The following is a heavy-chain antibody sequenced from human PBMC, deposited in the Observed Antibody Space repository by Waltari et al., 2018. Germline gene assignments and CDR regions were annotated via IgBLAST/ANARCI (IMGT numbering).Heavy chain of an antibody. CDR3: ARELEGGYFDY. V-gene: IGHV1-2*02. J-gene: IGHJ4*02. CDR1: GYTFTAYL. CDR2: INPNRGGT. Sequence: QVQLVQSGAEVRKPGASVRVPCKTSGYTFTAYLLHWVRQAPGHGLEWMGGINPNRGGTNYAQNFQGRVTITRDTSISTAYVELSRLTSDDTAVYYCARELEGGYFDYWGQGTLVTVSS. D-gene: IGHD3-16*01.